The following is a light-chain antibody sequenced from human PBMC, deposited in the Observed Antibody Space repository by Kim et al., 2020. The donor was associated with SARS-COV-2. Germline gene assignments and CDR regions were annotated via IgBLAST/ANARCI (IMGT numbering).Light chain of an antibody. Sequence: PGQSITISCTGTSSDVGGYNYVSWYQQHPGKAPKLMIYDVSNRPSGVSNRSSGSKSGNTASLTISGLQAEDEADYYCSSYTSSSTVFGGGTQLTVL. CDR2: DVS. CDR1: SSDVGGYNY. CDR3: SSYTSSSTV. J-gene: IGLJ2*01. V-gene: IGLV2-14*03.